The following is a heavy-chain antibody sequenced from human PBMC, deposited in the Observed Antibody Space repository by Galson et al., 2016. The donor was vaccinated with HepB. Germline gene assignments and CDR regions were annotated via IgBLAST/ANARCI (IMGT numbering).Heavy chain of an antibody. CDR2: IKQDGSEK. CDR1: GFTFSTYY. J-gene: IGHJ3*02. D-gene: IGHD6-13*01. CDR3: AREAIAAAGTHDAFDI. Sequence: SLRLSCAASGFTFSTYYMTWVRQPPGKGLEWVAGIKQDGSEKYYVDSVKGRFTISRDNAKNSLYVQMDSLRAEDTAVYYCAREAIAAAGTHDAFDIWGQGTMVTVGS. V-gene: IGHV3-7*05.